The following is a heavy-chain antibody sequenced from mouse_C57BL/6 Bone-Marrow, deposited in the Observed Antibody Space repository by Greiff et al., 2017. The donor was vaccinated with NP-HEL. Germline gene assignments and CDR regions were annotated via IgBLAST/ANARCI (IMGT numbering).Heavy chain of an antibody. D-gene: IGHD2-5*01. CDR1: GYSFTGYY. J-gene: IGHJ2*01. Sequence: VQLQQSGPELVKPGASVKISCKASGYSFTGYYMNWVKQSPEKSLEWIGEINPSTGGTTYNQKFKAKATLTVDKSSSTAYMQLKSLTSEDSAVYYCAREGYYSNVDYWGQGTTLTVSS. V-gene: IGHV1-42*01. CDR3: AREGYYSNVDY. CDR2: INPSTGGT.